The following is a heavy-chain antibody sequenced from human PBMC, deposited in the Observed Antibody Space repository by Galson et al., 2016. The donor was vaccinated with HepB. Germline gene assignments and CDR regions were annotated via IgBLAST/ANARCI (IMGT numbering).Heavy chain of an antibody. D-gene: IGHD3-3*01. Sequence: PALVKPPQTLTLTCTFSGFSLSTSGVGVGWIRQPPGKALEWLALIYWDDDKRYSPSLKSRLTITKDTSKNQVVLTMTNMDPVDTATYYCAHRRTDFSGFDYWGQGTLVTVSS. V-gene: IGHV2-5*02. J-gene: IGHJ4*02. CDR3: AHRRTDFSGFDY. CDR2: IYWDDDK. CDR1: GFSLSTSGVG.